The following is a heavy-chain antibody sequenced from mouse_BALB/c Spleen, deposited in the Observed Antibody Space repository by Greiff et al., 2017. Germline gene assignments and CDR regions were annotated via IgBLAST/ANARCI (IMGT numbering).Heavy chain of an antibody. V-gene: IGHV1-14*01. Sequence: VQLQQSGPELVKPGASVKMSCKASGYTFTSYVMHWVKQKPGQGLEWIGYINPYNDGTKYNEKFKGKATLTSDKSSSTAYMELSSLTSEDSAVYYCARTGGYYAMDDWGQGTSVTVSS. CDR3: ARTGGYYAMDD. CDR1: GYTFTSYV. J-gene: IGHJ4*01. CDR2: INPYNDGT.